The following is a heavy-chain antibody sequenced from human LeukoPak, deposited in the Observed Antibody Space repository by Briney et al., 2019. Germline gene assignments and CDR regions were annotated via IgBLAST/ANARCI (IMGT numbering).Heavy chain of an antibody. CDR3: ARGYSSYYFDY. Sequence: GRSLRLSCAASGFTFSTYPIHWVRQAPGKGLEWVAVISYDGNDKHYADSVKGRFTISRDNSKNTLYLQMNSLRAEDTAVYYCARGYSSYYFDYWGQGTLATVSS. D-gene: IGHD6-19*01. J-gene: IGHJ4*02. CDR1: GFTFSTYP. V-gene: IGHV3-30*14. CDR2: ISYDGNDK.